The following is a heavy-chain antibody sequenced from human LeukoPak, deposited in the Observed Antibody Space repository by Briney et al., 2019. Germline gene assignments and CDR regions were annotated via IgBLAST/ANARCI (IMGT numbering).Heavy chain of an antibody. V-gene: IGHV3-53*05. CDR3: ARDKKWLLTFDY. J-gene: IGHJ4*02. D-gene: IGHD5-12*01. CDR2: IYSGGNK. CDR1: GFTVGSNY. Sequence: GGSLRLSCAASGFTVGSNYMSWVRQAPGKGLEWVSVIYSGGNKYYADSVKGRFTISRDNAKNTLYLQMNSLRAEDTAVYYCARDKKWLLTFDYWGQGTLVTVSS.